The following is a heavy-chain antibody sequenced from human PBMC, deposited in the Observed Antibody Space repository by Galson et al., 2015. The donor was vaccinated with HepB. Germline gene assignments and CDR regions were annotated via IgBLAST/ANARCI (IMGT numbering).Heavy chain of an antibody. Sequence: SLRLSCAASGFTFRNYAMSWVRQAPGKGLEWVSGISASGGSTYYADSVKGRFTISRDNSKNTLYLQMNSLRAEDTAVYYCAKDRRGGLTGSFDYWGQETLVTVSS. CDR3: AKDRRGGLTGSFDY. J-gene: IGHJ4*02. D-gene: IGHD3-16*01. V-gene: IGHV3-23*01. CDR1: GFTFRNYA. CDR2: ISASGGST.